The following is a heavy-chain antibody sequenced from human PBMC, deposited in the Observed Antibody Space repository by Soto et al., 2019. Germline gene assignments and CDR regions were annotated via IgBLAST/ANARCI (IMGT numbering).Heavy chain of an antibody. J-gene: IGHJ5*02. CDR2: INHSGST. Sequence: SETITLNFPVYGGSSIVYSCRFFREPPGKGLEWIGEINHSGSTNYNPSLKSRVTISVDTSKNQFSLKLSSVTAADTAVYYCARDRQMLTGYYNLRQEYNWFDPWGQGTLVT. CDR3: ARDRQMLTGYYNLRQEYNWFDP. V-gene: IGHV4-34*01. D-gene: IGHD3-9*01. CDR1: GGSSIVYS.